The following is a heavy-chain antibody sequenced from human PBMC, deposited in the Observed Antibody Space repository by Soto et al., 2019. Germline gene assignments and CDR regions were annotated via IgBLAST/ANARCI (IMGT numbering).Heavy chain of an antibody. CDR2: IYYTGRT. J-gene: IGHJ4*02. CDR3: ARAAPRYCSCGSCYSGREH. D-gene: IGHD2-15*01. CDR1: GGSLKSGGYY. V-gene: IGHV4-31*02. Sequence: SETLSLTCTVSGGSLKSGGYYWSWIRQHPGRGLEWIGYIYYTGRTYYNPSLESRVTISVDTSKNQFSLKLSSVTAADTAVYYCARAAPRYCSCGSCYSGREHWVQGTLVT.